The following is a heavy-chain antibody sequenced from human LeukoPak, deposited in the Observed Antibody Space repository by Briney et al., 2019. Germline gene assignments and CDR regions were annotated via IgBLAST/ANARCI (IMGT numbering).Heavy chain of an antibody. CDR1: GFTFSSYA. J-gene: IGHJ5*02. D-gene: IGHD3-10*01. CDR3: ARSRSRLWFGES. CDR2: ISGSGGST. Sequence: HPGGSLRLSCAASGFTFSSYAMSWVRQAPGKGLEWVSAISGSGGSTYYADSVKGRFTISRDNSKNTLYLQMNSLRAEDTAVYYCARSRSRLWFGESWGQGTLVTVSS. V-gene: IGHV3-23*01.